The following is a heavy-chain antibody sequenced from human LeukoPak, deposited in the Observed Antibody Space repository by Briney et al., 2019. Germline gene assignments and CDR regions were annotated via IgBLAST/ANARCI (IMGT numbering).Heavy chain of an antibody. V-gene: IGHV1-46*01. Sequence: GASVKVSCKASGYSFTSHYMHWVRQAPGQGLEWVGPINPSGSSTLYAQKVQGRVTMTRDRSTTTDYMELSSLRSEDTAVYYCARDNSVGDVAWWFDPWGQGTLVTVSS. J-gene: IGHJ5*02. CDR2: INPSGSST. D-gene: IGHD1-26*01. CDR3: ARDNSVGDVAWWFDP. CDR1: GYSFTSHY.